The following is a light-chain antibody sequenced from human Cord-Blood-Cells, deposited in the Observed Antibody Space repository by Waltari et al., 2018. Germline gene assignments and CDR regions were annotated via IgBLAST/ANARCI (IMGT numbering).Light chain of an antibody. Sequence: DIQMTESQSSLSASVGDRVTITCRASQSISSYLNWYQQKPGKAPNLLIYAASSLQSVVPSRFSGSGSGTDFTLTISSLQPEDFATYYCQQSYSTPITFGQGTRLEIK. CDR1: QSISSY. V-gene: IGKV1-39*01. CDR3: QQSYSTPIT. CDR2: AAS. J-gene: IGKJ5*01.